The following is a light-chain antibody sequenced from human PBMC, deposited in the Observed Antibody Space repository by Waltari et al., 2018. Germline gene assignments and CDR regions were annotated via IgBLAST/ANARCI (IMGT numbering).Light chain of an antibody. CDR1: TNNIGTYNL. Sequence: QTALTQPASVSGSPGQSSTISCAGATNNIGTYNLVSWYQQHPDKAPKLIIFEGVKRPSGVSNRFSGSKSGNTASLTISGLQTEDEADYYCCSYRGNSTFVFGGGTKLTVL. CDR3: CSYRGNSTFV. CDR2: EGV. J-gene: IGLJ2*01. V-gene: IGLV2-23*03.